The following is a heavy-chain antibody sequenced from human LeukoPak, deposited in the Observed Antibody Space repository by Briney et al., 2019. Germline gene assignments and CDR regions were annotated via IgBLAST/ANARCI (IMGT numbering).Heavy chain of an antibody. Sequence: GGSLRLSCAASGFTFSIYAMSWVRQAPGKGLQWVSSITSSGDGTYYADSVKGRFTISRDNSENMLYLQMNSLRVEDTAVYFCAKDRPNYCGSNGHYYRRDGDYWGQGTLVTVSS. V-gene: IGHV3-23*01. J-gene: IGHJ4*02. CDR1: GFTFSIYA. D-gene: IGHD3-22*01. CDR3: AKDRPNYCGSNGHYYRRDGDY. CDR2: ITSSGDGT.